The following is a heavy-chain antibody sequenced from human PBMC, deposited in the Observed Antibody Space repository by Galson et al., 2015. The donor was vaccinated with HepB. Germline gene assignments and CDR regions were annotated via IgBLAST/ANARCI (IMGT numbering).Heavy chain of an antibody. V-gene: IGHV3-9*01. D-gene: IGHD1-26*01. Sequence: SLRLSCAASGFTFDDYAMHWVRHAPGKGLEWVSGISWNSGSIGYADSVKGRFTISRDNAKNSLYLQMNSLRAEDTALYYCAKAKWELLTGVDYWGQGTLVTVSS. CDR2: ISWNSGSI. CDR3: AKAKWELLTGVDY. CDR1: GFTFDDYA. J-gene: IGHJ4*02.